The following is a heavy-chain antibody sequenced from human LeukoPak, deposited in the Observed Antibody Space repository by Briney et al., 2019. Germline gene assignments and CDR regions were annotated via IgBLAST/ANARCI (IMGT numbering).Heavy chain of an antibody. CDR2: INHSGST. CDR3: ARATLEYYYDSSGYSKYWYFDL. D-gene: IGHD3-22*01. J-gene: IGHJ2*01. Sequence: SETLSLTCAVYGGSFSGYYWSWIRQPPGKGLEWIGEINHSGSTNYNPSLKSRVTISVDTSKNQFSLKLSSVTAADTAVYYCARATLEYYYDSSGYSKYWYFDLWGRGTLVIVSS. CDR1: GGSFSGYY. V-gene: IGHV4-34*01.